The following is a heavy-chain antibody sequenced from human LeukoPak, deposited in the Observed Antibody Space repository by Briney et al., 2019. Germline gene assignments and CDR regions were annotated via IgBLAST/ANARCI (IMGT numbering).Heavy chain of an antibody. J-gene: IGHJ3*02. CDR1: GYTFTIYG. CDR2: IIPMFGTA. CDR3: ARYNGGSRIGDAFDI. Sequence: SVRVSCMASGYTFTIYGISWVRQAPGQGGEGMGGIIPMFGTANYAQKFQGRVTITADESTSTAYMELSSLRSEDTAVYYCARYNGGSRIGDAFDIWGQGTMVTVSS. D-gene: IGHD4-23*01. V-gene: IGHV1-69*13.